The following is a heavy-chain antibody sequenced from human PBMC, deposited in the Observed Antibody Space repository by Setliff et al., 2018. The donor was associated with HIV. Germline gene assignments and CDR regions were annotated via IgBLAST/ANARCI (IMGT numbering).Heavy chain of an antibody. V-gene: IGHV3-30*04. CDR2: IPYDGSAT. Sequence: GGSLRLSCVASGFNFNKYAMHWVRQAPGKGLECVGLIPYDGSATYYADSVEGRFTISRDQYKNTLYLQMSTLRPEDTAVYYCARVFLEWLLYRPDYVMDVWGQGTTVTVS. CDR3: ARVFLEWLLYRPDYVMDV. CDR1: GFNFNKYA. J-gene: IGHJ6*02. D-gene: IGHD3-3*01.